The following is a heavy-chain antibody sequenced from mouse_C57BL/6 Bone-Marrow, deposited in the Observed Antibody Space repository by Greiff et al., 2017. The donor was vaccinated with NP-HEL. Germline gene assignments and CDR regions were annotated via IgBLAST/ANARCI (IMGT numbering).Heavy chain of an antibody. J-gene: IGHJ2*01. V-gene: IGHV1-18*01. Sequence: VQLQPSGPELVKPGASVKIPCKASGYTFTDYNMDWVKQSHGKSLEWIGDINPNNGGTIYNQKFQGKATLTVDKSSSTAYMELRSLTSEDTAVYYCAREGDYDPYYFDYWGKGTTLTVSS. CDR1: GYTFTDYN. D-gene: IGHD2-4*01. CDR2: INPNNGGT. CDR3: AREGDYDPYYFDY.